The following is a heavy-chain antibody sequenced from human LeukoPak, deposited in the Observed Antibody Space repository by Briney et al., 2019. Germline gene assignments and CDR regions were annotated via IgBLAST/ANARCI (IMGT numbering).Heavy chain of an antibody. J-gene: IGHJ4*02. CDR1: GFTFSSYA. Sequence: GGSLRLSCAASGFTFSSYAMHWVRQAPGKGLEWVAIISFDGSNKYYADSVKGRFTISRDNSKDTLYLQMYSLRAEDTAVYYCARDSPPGGTGEHPWFGELFDYFDYWGQGTLVTVSS. D-gene: IGHD3-10*01. V-gene: IGHV3-30*01. CDR3: ARDSPPGGTGEHPWFGELFDYFDY. CDR2: ISFDGSNK.